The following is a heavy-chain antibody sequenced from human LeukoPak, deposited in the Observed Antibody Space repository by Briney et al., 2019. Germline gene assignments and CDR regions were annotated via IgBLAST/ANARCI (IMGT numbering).Heavy chain of an antibody. CDR1: GFTFSSYA. CDR2: ISYDGSNK. V-gene: IGHV3-30-3*01. J-gene: IGHJ5*02. Sequence: GGSLRLSCAASGFTFSSYAMHWVRQAPGKGLEWVAVISYDGSNKYYADSVKGRFTISRDNSKNTLYLQMNSLRAEDTAVYYCASRRYFDWLMASWGPGTLVTVSS. D-gene: IGHD3-9*01. CDR3: ASRRYFDWLMAS.